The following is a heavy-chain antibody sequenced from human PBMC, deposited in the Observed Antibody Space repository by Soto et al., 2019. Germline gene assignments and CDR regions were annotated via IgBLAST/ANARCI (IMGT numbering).Heavy chain of an antibody. V-gene: IGHV1-18*01. D-gene: IGHD3-22*01. Sequence: QVQLEQSGAEVKKPGASVKVSCKASGYTFTSYGISWVRQAPGQGLEWMGWIRPYNGNTNYAQKFQGRVTVTSDTSTSTAYMELRSLRSDDTAVYFCARDISYSESGGYYYAYDYWGQGTLVTVSS. J-gene: IGHJ4*02. CDR1: GYTFTSYG. CDR2: IRPYNGNT. CDR3: ARDISYSESGGYYYAYDY.